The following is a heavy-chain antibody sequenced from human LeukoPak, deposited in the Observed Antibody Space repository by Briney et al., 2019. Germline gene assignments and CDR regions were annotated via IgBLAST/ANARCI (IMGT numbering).Heavy chain of an antibody. CDR1: GYTFTGYY. D-gene: IGHD3-22*01. V-gene: IGHV1-2*06. CDR2: INPKSGGA. Sequence: ASVKVSCKASGYTFTGYYMHWMRQAPGQGLEWMGRINPKSGGADYSEQFQGRVSMTRDTSTSTASMELSSLRSDDTAMYYCVRGGSSVVLSGFEIWGHGTMVTVSS. CDR3: VRGGSSVVLSGFEI. J-gene: IGHJ3*02.